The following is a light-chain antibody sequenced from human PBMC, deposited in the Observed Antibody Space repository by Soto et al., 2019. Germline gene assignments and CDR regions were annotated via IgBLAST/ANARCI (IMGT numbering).Light chain of an antibody. V-gene: IGKV1-9*01. CDR2: AAS. CDR1: QGISSY. J-gene: IGKJ4*01. CDR3: QQYGSSPAT. Sequence: IQLTQSPSSLSASVGDRVTITCRASQGISSYLAWYQQKPGKAPKLLIYAASTLQSGVPSKFSGSGSGTDSTLTISSLQPEDFAVYYCQQYGSSPATFGGGTKVDIK.